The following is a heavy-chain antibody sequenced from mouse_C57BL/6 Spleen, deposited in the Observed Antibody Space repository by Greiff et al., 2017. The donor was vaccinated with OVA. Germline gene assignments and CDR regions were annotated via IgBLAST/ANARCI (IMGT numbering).Heavy chain of an antibody. J-gene: IGHJ1*03. D-gene: IGHD1-1*01. CDR1: GFSLSTFGMG. Sequence: QVTLKVSGPGILQPSQTLSLTCSFSGFSLSTFGMGVGWIRQPSGKGLEWLAHIWWDDDKYYNPALKSRLTISKDTSKNQVFLKIANVDTADTATYYCARLYYYGSSPYWYFDVWGTGTTVTVSS. CDR2: IWWDDDK. CDR3: ARLYYYGSSPYWYFDV. V-gene: IGHV8-8*01.